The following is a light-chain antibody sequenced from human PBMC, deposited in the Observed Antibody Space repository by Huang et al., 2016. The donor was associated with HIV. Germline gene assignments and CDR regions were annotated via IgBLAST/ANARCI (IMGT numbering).Light chain of an antibody. CDR3: QQSYSPSPFT. V-gene: IGKV1-39*01. CDR1: QDIGRL. Sequence: DIQMTQSPSSLSASIGDRVIITCRASQDIGRLLNWYQQKPGKAPKLLSYEAAVLQTGVPSRFSGSGSGTHFTLTIRSLLPEDFATYYCQQSYSPSPFTFGLGTILDI. J-gene: IGKJ2*01. CDR2: EAA.